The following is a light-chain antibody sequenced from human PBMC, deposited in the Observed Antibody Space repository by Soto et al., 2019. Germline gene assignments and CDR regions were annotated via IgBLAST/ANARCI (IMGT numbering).Light chain of an antibody. V-gene: IGKV3-20*01. CDR1: QSVSNNY. CDR3: QQYNSHRRT. Sequence: DIVLTQSPGTLSLSPGERATLSCRASQSVSNNYLAWYQQKPGQAPRLLIYGASNRATGIPARFSGSGSGTEFTLTISSLQPDDFATYYCQQYNSHRRTFGQGTKVDIK. J-gene: IGKJ1*01. CDR2: GAS.